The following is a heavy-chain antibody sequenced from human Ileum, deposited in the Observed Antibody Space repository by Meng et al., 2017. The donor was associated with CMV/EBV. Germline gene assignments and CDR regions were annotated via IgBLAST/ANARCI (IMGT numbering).Heavy chain of an antibody. Sequence: GESLKISCAASGFTFSRYWMHWVRQAPGRGLMWVSRINSDGTSTDYADSVKGRFTISRDNAKNSVYLQMNSLRPEDTAVYYCARDRDHIPQDGYYDMDVWGQGTTVTVSS. D-gene: IGHD2-21*01. CDR2: INSDGTST. CDR1: GFTFSRYW. V-gene: IGHV3-74*01. J-gene: IGHJ6*02. CDR3: ARDRDHIPQDGYYDMDV.